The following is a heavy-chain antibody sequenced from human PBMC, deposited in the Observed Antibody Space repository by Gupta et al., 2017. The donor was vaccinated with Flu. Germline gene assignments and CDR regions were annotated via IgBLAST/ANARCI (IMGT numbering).Heavy chain of an antibody. D-gene: IGHD2-15*01. CDR1: GFTFSISQ. CDR2: ISSRGTTG. J-gene: IGHJ4*02. V-gene: IGHV3-48*03. CDR3: AKCSASYYFDY. Sequence: EVQLVESGGGLVQPGGSLRLSCAASGFTFSISQMNWVRQTPGKGLEWVSYISSRGTTGNYADSVKGRFTISRDNAKNSLYLQMNSLRAEDTALYYGAKCSASYYFDYWGQGTLVTVSS.